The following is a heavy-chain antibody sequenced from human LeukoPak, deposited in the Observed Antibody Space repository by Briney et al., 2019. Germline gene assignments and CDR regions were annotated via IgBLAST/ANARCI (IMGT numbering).Heavy chain of an antibody. CDR1: GFTFSGSG. CDR3: ARDSDFWGGCSSPTRGYFGY. V-gene: IGHV3-30*02. Sequence: PGGSLRLSCAASGFTFSGSGMHWVRQAPGKGLEWVTFIRYDGSNKYYTDFVKGRFTISRDNSKNTLYLQMDSLRAEDTAVYYCARDSDFWGGCSSPTRGYFGYWAQGTLVTVS. CDR2: IRYDGSNK. D-gene: IGHD3-3*01. J-gene: IGHJ4*02.